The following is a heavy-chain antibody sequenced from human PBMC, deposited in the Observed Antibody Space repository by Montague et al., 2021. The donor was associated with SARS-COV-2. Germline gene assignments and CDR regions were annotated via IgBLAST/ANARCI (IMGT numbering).Heavy chain of an antibody. CDR3: ATDDEPDRPADFDY. V-gene: IGHV4-59*01. CDR2: IYKSETT. D-gene: IGHD1-14*01. Sequence: SETLSLTCSRLEVSITGAARERIRQTSRNRSESIGDIYKSETTDYNPSLRSRVTISMDTSRNQFSLKLKSVTTADTAIYYCATDDEPDRPADFDYWGRGILVTVS. J-gene: IGHJ4*02. CDR1: EVSITGAA.